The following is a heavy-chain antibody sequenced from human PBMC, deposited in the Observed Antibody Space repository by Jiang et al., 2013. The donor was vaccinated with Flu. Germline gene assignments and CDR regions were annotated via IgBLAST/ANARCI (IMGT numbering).Heavy chain of an antibody. Sequence: KPTQTLTLTCTVSGFSLSNARMGVSWIRQPPGKALEWLAHIFSNDEKSYSTSLKSRLTISKDTSKSQVVLTMTNMDPVDTATYYCARNSVDIVAKYYFDYWGQGTLVTVS. J-gene: IGHJ4*02. CDR1: GFSLSNARMG. V-gene: IGHV2-26*01. CDR3: ARNSVDIVAKYYFDY. CDR2: IFSNDEK. D-gene: IGHD5-12*01.